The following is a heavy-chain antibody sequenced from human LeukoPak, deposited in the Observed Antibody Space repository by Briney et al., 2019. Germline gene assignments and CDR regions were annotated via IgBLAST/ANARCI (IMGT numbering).Heavy chain of an antibody. CDR2: ISWNSGNV. V-gene: IGHV3-9*01. CDR1: GFTFDDYG. J-gene: IGHJ4*02. D-gene: IGHD2-15*01. Sequence: GGSLRLSCAASGFTFDDYGMHWVRQPPGKGLEWVSGISWNSGNVGYADSVKGRFTISRDNARNSLYLQMNSLRDEDTAVYYCARARASGRSGFDYWGQGTLVTVSS. CDR3: ARARASGRSGFDY.